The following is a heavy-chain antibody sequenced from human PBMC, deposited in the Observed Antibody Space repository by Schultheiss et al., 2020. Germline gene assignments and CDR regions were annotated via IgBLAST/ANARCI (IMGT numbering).Heavy chain of an antibody. J-gene: IGHJ4*02. V-gene: IGHV3-23*01. D-gene: IGHD2-15*01. CDR2: ISGSGGST. Sequence: GESLKISCAASGFTFSDYYMSWIRQAPGKGLEWVSAISGSGGSTYYADSVKGRFTISRDNAKNSLYLQMNSLRAEDTAVYYCVKDGKGYCSGGSCNSVNWGQGTLVTVSS. CDR1: GFTFSDYY. CDR3: VKDGKGYCSGGSCNSVN.